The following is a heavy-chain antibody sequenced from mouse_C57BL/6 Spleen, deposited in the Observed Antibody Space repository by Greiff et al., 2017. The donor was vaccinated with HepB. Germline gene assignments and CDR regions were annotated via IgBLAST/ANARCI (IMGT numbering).Heavy chain of an antibody. D-gene: IGHD1-1*01. CDR2: ISSGSGTI. J-gene: IGHJ1*03. CDR1: GFTFSDYG. Sequence: EVKLVESGGGLVKPGGSLKLSCAASGFTFSDYGMHWVRQAPEKGLEWVAYISSGSGTIYYADTVKGRFTISRDNAKNTMCLQMTSLRSEDTAMYYCARQTTVELYWYFDVWGTGTTVTVSS. V-gene: IGHV5-17*01. CDR3: ARQTTVELYWYFDV.